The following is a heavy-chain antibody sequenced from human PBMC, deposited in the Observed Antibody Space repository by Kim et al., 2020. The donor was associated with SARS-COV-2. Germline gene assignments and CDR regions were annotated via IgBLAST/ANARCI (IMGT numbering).Heavy chain of an antibody. CDR3: ARAHGPSWLVRGIRDAFDI. V-gene: IGHV4-4*02. D-gene: IGHD6-19*01. Sequence: SETLSLTCAVSGGSISSSNWWSWVRQPPGKGLEWIVEIYHSGSTNYNPSLKSRVTISVDKSKNQFSLKLSSVTAADTAVYYCARAHGPSWLVRGIRDAFDIWGQGTMVTVSS. J-gene: IGHJ3*02. CDR2: IYHSGST. CDR1: GGSISSSNW.